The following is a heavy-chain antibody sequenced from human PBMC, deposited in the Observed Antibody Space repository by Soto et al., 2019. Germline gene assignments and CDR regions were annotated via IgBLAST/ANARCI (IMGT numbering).Heavy chain of an antibody. CDR2: ISAYNGNT. D-gene: IGHD3-16*01. J-gene: IGHJ6*02. CDR1: GYTFTSYG. V-gene: IGHV1-18*01. Sequence: GPSVKVSCKASGYTFTSYGISWVRQAPGQGLEWMGWISAYNGNTNYAQKLQGRVTMTTDTSTSTAYMELRSLRSDDTAVYYCASPLPAIRNYYYYGMDVWGQGTTVTVSS. CDR3: ASPLPAIRNYYYYGMDV.